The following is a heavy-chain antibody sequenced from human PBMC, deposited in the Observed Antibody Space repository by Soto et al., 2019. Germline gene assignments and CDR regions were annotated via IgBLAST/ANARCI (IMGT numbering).Heavy chain of an antibody. CDR1: GFTFSSYG. CDR3: ARQYCISTSCYPDYYYGMDV. D-gene: IGHD2-2*01. Sequence: QVQLVESGGGVVQPGRSLRLSCAASGFTFSSYGMHWVRQAPGKGLEWVAVIWYDGSNKYYADSVKGRFTISRDNSKNTLYLKMNSLRAEDTAVYYCARQYCISTSCYPDYYYGMDVWGQGTTVTVSS. J-gene: IGHJ6*02. V-gene: IGHV3-33*01. CDR2: IWYDGSNK.